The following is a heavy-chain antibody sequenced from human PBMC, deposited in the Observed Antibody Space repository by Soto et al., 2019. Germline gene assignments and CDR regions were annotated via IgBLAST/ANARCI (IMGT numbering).Heavy chain of an antibody. V-gene: IGHV3-15*07. CDR3: TTAGDIERLQLDY. CDR2: IKSKTDGGTT. J-gene: IGHJ4*02. Sequence: SVSNAWMNWVRQAPGKGLEWVGRIKSKTDGGTTDYAAPVKGRFTISRDDSKNTLYLQMNSLKTEDTAVYYCTTAGDIERLQLDYWGQGTLVTVSS. CDR1: SVSNAW. D-gene: IGHD5-12*01.